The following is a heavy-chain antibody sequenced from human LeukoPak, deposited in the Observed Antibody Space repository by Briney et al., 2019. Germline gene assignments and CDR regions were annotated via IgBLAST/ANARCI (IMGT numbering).Heavy chain of an antibody. J-gene: IGHJ4*02. CDR2: IYPGDSDT. Sequence: GGSLKISCKGSGYSFTSYWIGWVRQMPGKGLEWMGIIYPGDSDTRYSPSFQGHVTISADKSISTAYLQWSSLKASDTAMYYCASAYYDSSGRFDYWGRGTLVTVSS. CDR3: ASAYYDSSGRFDY. D-gene: IGHD3-22*01. V-gene: IGHV5-51*01. CDR1: GYSFTSYW.